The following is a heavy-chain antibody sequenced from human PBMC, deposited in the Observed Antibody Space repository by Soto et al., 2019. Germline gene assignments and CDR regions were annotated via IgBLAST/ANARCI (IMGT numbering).Heavy chain of an antibody. CDR1: GYTFTSYG. D-gene: IGHD4-17*01. Sequence: QVQLVQSGAEVKKPGASVKVSCKASGYTFTSYGISWVRQAPGQGLEWMGWISAYNGNTNYAQKLQGRVTMTTDTPTGTAYRELRGRRSDDTAVYYWGGERALYDYGDYWGVCGGGEFDYWGQGTLVTVSS. J-gene: IGHJ4*02. V-gene: IGHV1-18*01. CDR3: GGERALYDYGDYWGVCGGGEFDY. CDR2: ISAYNGNT.